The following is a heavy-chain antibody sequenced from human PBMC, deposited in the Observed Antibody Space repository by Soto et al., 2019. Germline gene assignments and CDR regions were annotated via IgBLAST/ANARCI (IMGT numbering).Heavy chain of an antibody. J-gene: IGHJ4*02. CDR3: AKAGIVGATIASGHFDY. CDR1: GFTFSSYA. D-gene: IGHD1-26*01. V-gene: IGHV3-23*01. CDR2: ISGSGGST. Sequence: QTGGSLRLSCAASGFTFSSYAMSWVRQAPGKGLEWVSAISGSGGSTYYADSVKGRFTISRDNSKNTLYLQMNSLRAEDTAVYYCAKAGIVGATIASGHFDYWGQGTLVTVSS.